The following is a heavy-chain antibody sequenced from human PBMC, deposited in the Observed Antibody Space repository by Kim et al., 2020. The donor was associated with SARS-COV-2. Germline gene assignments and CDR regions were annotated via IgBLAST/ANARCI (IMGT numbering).Heavy chain of an antibody. Sequence: PSLKSRETISVDTSKSQFSRKLSSVTAADTAVYYCARAYYYGSGSYQDYWGQGTLVTVSS. V-gene: IGHV4-39*01. J-gene: IGHJ4*02. CDR3: ARAYYYGSGSYQDY. D-gene: IGHD3-10*01.